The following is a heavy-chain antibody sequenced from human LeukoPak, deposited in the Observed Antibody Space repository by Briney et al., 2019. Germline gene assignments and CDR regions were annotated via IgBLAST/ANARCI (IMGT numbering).Heavy chain of an antibody. CDR3: ARNWVADSFDF. CDR1: GGSISNSTYY. D-gene: IGHD6-19*01. J-gene: IGHJ3*01. V-gene: IGHV4-39*01. Sequence: SDTLSLTCTVSGGSISNSTYYWGWVRQPPGKWLEWIGSIFYRGSAYYTPSLKSRVTISVDTSKNQFSLKLTSVTAADTAMYFCARNWVADSFDFWGQGTMVTVSS. CDR2: IFYRGSA.